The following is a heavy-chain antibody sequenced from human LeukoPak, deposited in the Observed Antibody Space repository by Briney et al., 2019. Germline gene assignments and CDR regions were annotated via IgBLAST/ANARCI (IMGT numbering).Heavy chain of an antibody. CDR2: IATYNGKT. CDR3: ARVYNSYYYYMDV. J-gene: IGHJ6*03. CDR1: GYTFDISG. Sequence: ASVKVSCKASGYTFDISGIAWVRQAPGQGLEWTGWIATYNGKTDYAQNLQGRVTMTTDLSTGTAYMELRSLRSDDTAVYYCARVYNSYYYYMDVWGKGTPVTVSS. D-gene: IGHD1-14*01. V-gene: IGHV1-18*01.